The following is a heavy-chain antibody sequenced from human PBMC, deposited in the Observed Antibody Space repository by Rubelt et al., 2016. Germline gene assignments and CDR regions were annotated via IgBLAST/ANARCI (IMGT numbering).Heavy chain of an antibody. D-gene: IGHD3-22*01. J-gene: IGHJ4*02. V-gene: IGHV3-7*01. CDR2: IKQDGSEK. Sequence: PRGGLEWVATIKQDGSEKYYVDSVKGRFTISRDNAKNSLYLQMNSLRDEDTAVYYCARGYSWYYYDSSGQLDYWGQGTLVTVSS. CDR3: ARGYSWYYYDSSGQLDY.